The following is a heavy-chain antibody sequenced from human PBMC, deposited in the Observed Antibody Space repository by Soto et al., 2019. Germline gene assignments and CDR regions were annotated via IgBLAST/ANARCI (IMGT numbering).Heavy chain of an antibody. CDR2: INARGSI. V-gene: IGHV4-34*01. CDR3: ARESHDILTGPPWVWYFDL. D-gene: IGHD3-9*01. J-gene: IGHJ2*01. CDR1: GGSFSGYY. Sequence: QVQLQQWGAGPLRPLGTLSLTCGVSGGSFSGYYWAWIRQSPGKGLEWIGEINARGSINYNPSLKSRVSISVDTSKNHYSLNLRSVTAADTAVYYCARESHDILTGPPWVWYFDLWGRGTLVTVSS.